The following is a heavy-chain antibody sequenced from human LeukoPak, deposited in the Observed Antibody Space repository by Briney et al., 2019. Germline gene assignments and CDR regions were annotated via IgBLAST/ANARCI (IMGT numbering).Heavy chain of an antibody. J-gene: IGHJ4*02. D-gene: IGHD1-26*01. Sequence: SETLSLTCTVSGDSISSYYWSWIRQPPGKGLEWIGCSYYSGSTNYNPSLKSRVTISVDTSKNQFSLKLSSVTAADTAVYYCARDVVGGGNFDYWGQGTLVTVS. CDR1: GDSISSYY. CDR2: SYYSGST. CDR3: ARDVVGGGNFDY. V-gene: IGHV4-59*01.